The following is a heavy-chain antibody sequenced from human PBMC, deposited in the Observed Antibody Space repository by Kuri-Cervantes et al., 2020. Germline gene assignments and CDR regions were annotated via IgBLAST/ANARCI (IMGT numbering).Heavy chain of an antibody. J-gene: IGHJ6*02. CDR3: ARAQASAYGMDV. CDR1: GFIFRGYW. Sequence: GESLKISCAVSGFIFRGYWMHWVRQAPGKGLVWVSRINGDGSSTNYADSVKGRFTISRDNAKNSLYLQMNSLRAEDTAVYYCARAQASAYGMDVWGQGTTVTVSS. V-gene: IGHV3-74*01. CDR2: INGDGSST.